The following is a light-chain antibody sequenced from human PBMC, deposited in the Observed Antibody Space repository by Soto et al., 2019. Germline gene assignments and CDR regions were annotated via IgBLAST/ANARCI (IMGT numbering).Light chain of an antibody. V-gene: IGKV1-33*01. Sequence: DIQMTQSPYSLSASLGDRVTITCQASKDISNYLNWYQQKPGKAPKLLIYDASNLETGVPSRFSGSGSGTDFTFTISSLQPEDIATYYCQQYDNLPLTFGGGTKVEIK. CDR1: KDISNY. CDR3: QQYDNLPLT. CDR2: DAS. J-gene: IGKJ4*01.